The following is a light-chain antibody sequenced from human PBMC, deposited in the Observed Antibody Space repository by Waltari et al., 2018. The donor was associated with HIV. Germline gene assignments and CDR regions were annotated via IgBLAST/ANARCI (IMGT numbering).Light chain of an antibody. CDR3: ASWDDSLNGQV. Sequence: QSVLTQPPSASGTPGQRVTISCSGGSSNIGSHSATWYQQLPGTAPKLLIYNNLRPSGVPDRFSGSKSGTSASLAISGLQSEDEADYYCASWDDSLNGQVFGTGTKVTVL. CDR1: SSNIGSHS. V-gene: IGLV1-44*01. J-gene: IGLJ1*01. CDR2: NN.